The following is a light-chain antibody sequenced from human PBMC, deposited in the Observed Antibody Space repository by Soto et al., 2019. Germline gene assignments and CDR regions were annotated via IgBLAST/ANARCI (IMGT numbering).Light chain of an antibody. Sequence: EIVLTQSPGTLSLSPGARAPLSCRASQSVRSTYLAWYQQKPGQAPRLLIYGASSRATGIPDRFSGSGSGTDFTLTISRLEPEDFAVYYCQQRSNWPITFGQGTRLEIK. CDR2: GAS. CDR1: QSVRSTY. CDR3: QQRSNWPIT. V-gene: IGKV3D-20*02. J-gene: IGKJ5*01.